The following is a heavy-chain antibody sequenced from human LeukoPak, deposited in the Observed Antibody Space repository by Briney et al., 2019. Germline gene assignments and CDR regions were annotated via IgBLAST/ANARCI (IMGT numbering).Heavy chain of an antibody. CDR1: GFTFNNYA. V-gene: IGHV3-53*01. CDR3: ARGNSPMVGRYYLDF. D-gene: IGHD4/OR15-4a*01. J-gene: IGHJ4*02. Sequence: PGRSLRLSCAASGFTFNNYAINWVRQAPGKGLEWVSVIYSGGAAFYTDSVKGRFTISRDGSKKTVYLQMNSLRAEDTAVYYCARGNSPMVGRYYLDFWGQGTLVTVSS. CDR2: IYSGGAA.